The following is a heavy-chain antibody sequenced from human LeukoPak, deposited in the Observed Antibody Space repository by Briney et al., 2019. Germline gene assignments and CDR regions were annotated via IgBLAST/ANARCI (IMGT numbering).Heavy chain of an antibody. Sequence: PSQTLSLTCAVSGGSISSYYWSWIRQPPGKGLEWIGNIYNSGSTTYNPSLKSRVTISADTSKNHFSLKLSSVTAADTAVYYCARVGCSSTSCYTFWFDPWGQGTLVTVSS. J-gene: IGHJ5*02. CDR1: GGSISSYY. V-gene: IGHV4-59*01. CDR3: ARVGCSSTSCYTFWFDP. D-gene: IGHD2-2*02. CDR2: IYNSGST.